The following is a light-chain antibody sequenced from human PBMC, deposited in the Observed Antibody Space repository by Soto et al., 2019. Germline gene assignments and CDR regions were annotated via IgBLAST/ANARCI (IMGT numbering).Light chain of an antibody. J-gene: IGLJ2*01. Sequence: QSALTQPASVSGSPGQSITISCTGTSSDVGSYKFVSWYQQHPVKSPKLMIYEGSKRPSGVSNRFSGSKSGNTASLTSSGLQADDEADYYCCSYAGSSTLVFGGGTKLTVL. CDR2: EGS. CDR1: SSDVGSYKF. CDR3: CSYAGSSTLV. V-gene: IGLV2-23*01.